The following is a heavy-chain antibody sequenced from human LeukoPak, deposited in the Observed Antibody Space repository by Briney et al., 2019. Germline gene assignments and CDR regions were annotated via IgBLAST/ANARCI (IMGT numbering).Heavy chain of an antibody. CDR1: GGTFSSYA. CDR3: AREDGSGSYYTGSFDS. J-gene: IGHJ4*02. D-gene: IGHD3-10*01. Sequence: GASVKVSCKASGGTFSSYAISWVRQAPGQGLEWMGRIIPILGIANYAQKFQGRVTITADKSTSTAYMELSSLRSEDTAVYYCAREDGSGSYYTGSFDSWGQGTLVTVSS. CDR2: IIPILGIA. V-gene: IGHV1-69*04.